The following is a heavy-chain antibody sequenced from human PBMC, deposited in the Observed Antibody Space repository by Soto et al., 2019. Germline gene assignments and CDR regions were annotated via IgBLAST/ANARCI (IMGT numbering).Heavy chain of an antibody. J-gene: IGHJ4*01. D-gene: IGHD6-19*01. CDR1: GFTFSDAW. Sequence: EVQLVESGGGLVKPGGSLRLSCAASGFTFSDAWMSWVRQAPGKGLEWVGLIKKKTDGGTTDYAAPVKGRFTISRDDSKNTVYLQMSRLKTEDTAVYYCRTQWLDWGHGTLVTVSS. CDR2: IKKKTDGGTT. V-gene: IGHV3-15*01. CDR3: RTQWLD.